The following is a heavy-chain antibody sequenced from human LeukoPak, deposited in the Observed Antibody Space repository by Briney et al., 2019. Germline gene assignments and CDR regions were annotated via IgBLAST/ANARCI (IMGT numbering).Heavy chain of an antibody. CDR3: ARDALPGNWNSPGHY. CDR1: GYTFTGYY. CDR2: INPNSGGT. V-gene: IGHV1-2*02. D-gene: IGHD1-7*01. Sequence: ASVKVSCKASGYTFTGYYMHWVRQAPGQGLEWMGWINPNSGGTNYAQKFQGRVTMTRDTSISTAYMELSRLKSDDTAVYYCARDALPGNWNSPGHYWGQGTLVTVSS. J-gene: IGHJ4*02.